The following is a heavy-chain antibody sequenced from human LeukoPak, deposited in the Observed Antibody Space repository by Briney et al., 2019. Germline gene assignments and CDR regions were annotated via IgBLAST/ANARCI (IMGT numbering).Heavy chain of an antibody. CDR3: AGYGSSGTYSHGFDL. D-gene: IGHD3-10*01. Sequence: GESLKISCRGSGYSFTNLWIGWVRQRPGRGLEWMGIIYPGDSDTRYGPSFQGQVTISVDKSISTAYLQWGSLKASDTAMYFCAGYGSSGTYSHGFDLWGQGTKVTVSS. CDR2: IYPGDSDT. V-gene: IGHV5-51*01. CDR1: GYSFTNLW. J-gene: IGHJ3*01.